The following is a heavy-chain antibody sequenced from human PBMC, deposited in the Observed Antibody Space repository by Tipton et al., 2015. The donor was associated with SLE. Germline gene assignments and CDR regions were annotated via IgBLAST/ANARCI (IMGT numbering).Heavy chain of an antibody. CDR1: GGSISSSSYY. D-gene: IGHD3-3*01. CDR3: ARLRDTGEVAFDI. V-gene: IGHV4-39*01. J-gene: IGHJ3*02. Sequence: LRLSCTVSGGSISSSSYYWGWIRQPPGKGLEWIGSIYYSGSTYYNPSLKSRVTISVDTSKNQFSLKLSSVTAADTAVYYCARLRDTGEVAFDIWGQGTMVTVSS. CDR2: IYYSGST.